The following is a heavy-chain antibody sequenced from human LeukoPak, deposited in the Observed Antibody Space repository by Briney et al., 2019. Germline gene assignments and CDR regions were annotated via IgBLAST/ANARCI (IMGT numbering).Heavy chain of an antibody. D-gene: IGHD4-23*01. J-gene: IGHJ4*02. V-gene: IGHV4-39*07. CDR2: IYYSGST. CDR1: GGSISSSSYY. Sequence: SETLSLTCTVSGGSISSSSYYWGWIRQPPGKGLEWIGSIYYSGSTYYNPSLKSRVTISVDSSKNQFSLKLSSVTAADTAVYYCAREDYGGDPYFDYWGQGTLVTVSS. CDR3: AREDYGGDPYFDY.